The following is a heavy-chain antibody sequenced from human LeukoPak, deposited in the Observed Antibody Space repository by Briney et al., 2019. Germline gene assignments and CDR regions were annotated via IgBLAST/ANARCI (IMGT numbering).Heavy chain of an antibody. Sequence: ASVKVSCKASGYTFTSYGISWVRQAPGQGLEWMGWISAYDGNTNYAQKLQGRVTMTTDTSTSTAYMELRSLRSDDTAVYYCASSSPFGYYYDSSGYPFDYWGQGTLVTVSS. D-gene: IGHD3-22*01. V-gene: IGHV1-18*01. CDR3: ASSSPFGYYYDSSGYPFDY. CDR2: ISAYDGNT. CDR1: GYTFTSYG. J-gene: IGHJ4*02.